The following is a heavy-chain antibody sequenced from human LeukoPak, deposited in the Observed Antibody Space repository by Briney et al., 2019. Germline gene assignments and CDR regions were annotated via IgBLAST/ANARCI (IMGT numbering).Heavy chain of an antibody. CDR1: GFTFSSYA. CDR3: AKSDGDYGDYDFDY. D-gene: IGHD4-17*01. J-gene: IGHJ4*02. Sequence: PGGSLRLSCAASGFTFSSYAMYWVRQAPGKGLEWVAVISYDGSNKYYADSVKGRFTISRDNSKNTLYLQMNSLRAEATAVYYCAKSDGDYGDYDFDYWGQGTLVTVSS. CDR2: ISYDGSNK. V-gene: IGHV3-30*18.